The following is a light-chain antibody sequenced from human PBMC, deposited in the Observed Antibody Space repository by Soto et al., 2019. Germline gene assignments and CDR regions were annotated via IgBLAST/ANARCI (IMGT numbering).Light chain of an antibody. Sequence: QSALTQPASVSGSPGQWITISCTGATSDVGGYNYVSWYQQHPGKAPKLMIYEVSHRPSGVSNRFSGSKSANAASLTISGLRAEHDADYYCSSYTSSTTSYVFGTGTKLPVL. V-gene: IGLV2-14*01. CDR1: TSDVGGYNY. CDR3: SSYTSSTTSYV. J-gene: IGLJ1*01. CDR2: EVS.